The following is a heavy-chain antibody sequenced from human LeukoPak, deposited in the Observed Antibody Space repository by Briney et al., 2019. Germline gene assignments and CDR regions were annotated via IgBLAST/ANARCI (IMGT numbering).Heavy chain of an antibody. J-gene: IGHJ4*02. CDR1: GFTFSTCS. Sequence: GGSLRLSCAASGFTFSTCSMHWVRQAPGRGLEWVAFISSSSSYIYYADSVKGRFTISRDNAKNSLYLQMNNLRADDTAVYSCARDLDDYPDYWGQGTLVTVSS. V-gene: IGHV3-21*01. CDR3: ARDLDDYPDY. CDR2: ISSSSSYI. D-gene: IGHD4-11*01.